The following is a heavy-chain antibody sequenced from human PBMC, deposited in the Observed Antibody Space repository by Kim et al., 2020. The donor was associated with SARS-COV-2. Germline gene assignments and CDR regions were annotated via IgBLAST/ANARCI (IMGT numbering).Heavy chain of an antibody. Sequence: GGSLRLSCAASGFTFSSYAMHWVRQAPGKGLEWVAVISYDGSNKYYVDSVKGRFTISRDNSKNTLYLQMNSLRAEDTAVYYCARDLWGFDNWNDVPNYWGQGTLVTVSS. CDR1: GFTFSSYA. CDR3: ARDLWGFDNWNDVPNY. D-gene: IGHD1-1*01. V-gene: IGHV3-30*04. CDR2: ISYDGSNK. J-gene: IGHJ4*02.